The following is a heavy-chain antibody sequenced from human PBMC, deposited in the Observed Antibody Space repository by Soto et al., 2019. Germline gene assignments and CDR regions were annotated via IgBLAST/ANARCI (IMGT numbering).Heavy chain of an antibody. Sequence: GGSLILSSASAGLNFSSFGMHLVRQKPGKGLEWVAVIWYDGSNKYYADSVKGRFTISRDNSKNTLYLQMNSLRAEDTAVYYCARVCEGYNWKYVSDYYYGMDVWGQGTTVTVSS. CDR1: GLNFSSFG. CDR3: ARVCEGYNWKYVSDYYYGMDV. V-gene: IGHV3-33*01. D-gene: IGHD1-7*01. CDR2: IWYDGSNK. J-gene: IGHJ6*02.